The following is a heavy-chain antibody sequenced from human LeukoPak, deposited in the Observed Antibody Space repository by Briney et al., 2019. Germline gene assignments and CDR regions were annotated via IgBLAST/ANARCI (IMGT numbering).Heavy chain of an antibody. CDR3: ARYERNDAFDI. J-gene: IGHJ3*02. CDR2: INPNSGVT. D-gene: IGHD1-14*01. CDR1: GYTFTGYY. V-gene: IGHV1-2*02. Sequence: ASVKVSCKASGYTFTGYYIHWVRQAPGQGLEWMGWINPNSGVTNYAQKFQGRVTMTRDTSISTAYMELRRFRSDDTAVYYRARYERNDAFDIWGQGAMVTVSS.